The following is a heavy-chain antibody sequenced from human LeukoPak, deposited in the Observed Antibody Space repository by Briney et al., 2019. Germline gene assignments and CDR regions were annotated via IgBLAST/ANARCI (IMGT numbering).Heavy chain of an antibody. Sequence: GGSLRLSCAASGFTVSSNYMSWVRQAPGKGLEWVSVIYSGGSTYYADSVKGRFTISRDNSKNTLYLQMNSLRAEDTAVYYRARTIFSSSSLFDYWGQGTLVTVSS. CDR3: ARTIFSSSSLFDY. CDR2: IYSGGST. V-gene: IGHV3-53*01. J-gene: IGHJ4*02. D-gene: IGHD6-6*01. CDR1: GFTVSSNY.